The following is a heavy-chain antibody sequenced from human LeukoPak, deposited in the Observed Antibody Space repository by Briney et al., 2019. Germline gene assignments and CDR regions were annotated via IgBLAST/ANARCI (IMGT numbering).Heavy chain of an antibody. CDR3: ARDTGHQLSRRNYYAMDV. Sequence: SETLSLTCIVSGGSISSSSYYWGWIRQPPGKGLEWIGSIYYSGSTYYNPSLKSRVTISVDMSKNQFSLKVSSVTAADTAVYYCARDTGHQLSRRNYYAMDVWGQGTTVTVSS. D-gene: IGHD2-2*01. CDR1: GGSISSSSYY. J-gene: IGHJ6*02. CDR2: IYYSGST. V-gene: IGHV4-39*07.